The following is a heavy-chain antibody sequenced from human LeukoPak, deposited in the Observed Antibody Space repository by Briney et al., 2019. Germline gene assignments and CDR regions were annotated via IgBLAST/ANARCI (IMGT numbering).Heavy chain of an antibody. CDR1: GFTFSSYG. J-gene: IGHJ4*02. V-gene: IGHV3-30*02. Sequence: PGGSLRLSCAASGFTFSSYGMHWVRQAPGKGLEWVAFIRYDGSNKYYADSVKGRFTISRDNSKNTLYLQLNSLRAEDTAVYYCATFGSGSSTRYFAYWGQGTLVTVSS. CDR3: ATFGSGSSTRYFAY. D-gene: IGHD3-10*01. CDR2: IRYDGSNK.